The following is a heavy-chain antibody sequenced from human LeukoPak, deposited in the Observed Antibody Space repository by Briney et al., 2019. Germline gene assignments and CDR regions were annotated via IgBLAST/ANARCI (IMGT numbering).Heavy chain of an antibody. CDR3: ARAGGGGLGYLDY. CDR1: GFTFSSYS. J-gene: IGHJ4*02. D-gene: IGHD2-15*01. V-gene: IGHV3-21*01. Sequence: GGSLRLSCAASGFTFSSYSMNWVRQAPGKGLEWVSSISSSSSYIYYADSVKGRFTISRDNAKNSLYLQMNSLRAEDTAVYYCARAGGGGLGYLDYWGQGTLVTVSS. CDR2: ISSSSSYI.